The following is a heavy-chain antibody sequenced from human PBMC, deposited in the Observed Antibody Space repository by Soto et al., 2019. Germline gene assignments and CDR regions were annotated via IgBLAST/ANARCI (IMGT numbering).Heavy chain of an antibody. CDR2: IYYSGST. D-gene: IGHD3-22*01. Sequence: PSETLSLTCTVSGGCISSYYWSWIRQPPGKGLEWIGYIYYSGSTNYNPSLKSRVTISVDTSKNQFSLKLSSVTAADTAVYYCARGRYYDSSGYYTYGDDYWGQGTLVTVSS. CDR3: ARGRYYDSSGYYTYGDDY. J-gene: IGHJ4*02. V-gene: IGHV4-59*01. CDR1: GGCISSYY.